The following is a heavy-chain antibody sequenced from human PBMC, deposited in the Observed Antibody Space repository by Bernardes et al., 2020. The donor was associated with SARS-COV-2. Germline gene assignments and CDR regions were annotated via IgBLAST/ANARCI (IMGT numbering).Heavy chain of an antibody. V-gene: IGHV1-2*02. CDR1: GYTFTDHY. CDR3: ASVTYSSGSDWDN. CDR2: IYPKSGAT. J-gene: IGHJ4*02. D-gene: IGHD6-19*01. Sequence: ASVKVSCKASGYTFTDHYIHWVRQAPGQGLEWMGWIYPKSGATNYAQKFQGRVTMTRETSITTAYMELSRLTFDDTAVYYCASVTYSSGSDWDNWGQGTLVTVYS.